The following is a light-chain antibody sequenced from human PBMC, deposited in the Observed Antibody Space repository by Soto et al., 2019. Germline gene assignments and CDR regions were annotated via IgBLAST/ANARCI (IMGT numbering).Light chain of an antibody. CDR2: GAS. J-gene: IGKJ1*01. Sequence: EIVLTQSPGTLSLSLGERATLSCRASQSMSSRSLAWYQQKPGQAPRLLLYGASTRATGIADRFSGRGSGTDFTLTIGSLEPDDFAGYYCQQYEIYPLTFGQGTKVEIK. CDR1: QSMSSRS. CDR3: QQYEIYPLT. V-gene: IGKV3-20*01.